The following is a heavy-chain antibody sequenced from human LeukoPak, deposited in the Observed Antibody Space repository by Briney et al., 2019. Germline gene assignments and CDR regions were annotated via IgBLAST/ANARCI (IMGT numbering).Heavy chain of an antibody. V-gene: IGHV3-30-3*01. Sequence: PGGSLRLSCAASGFTFSSYAMSWVRQAPGKGLEWVTLISYDGSKIYYADSVKGRFTISRDNSKNTLYLQMNSLRAEDTAVYYCAKPEGSGSRTAFDYWGQGTLVTVSS. CDR2: ISYDGSKI. J-gene: IGHJ4*02. CDR3: AKPEGSGSRTAFDY. CDR1: GFTFSSYA. D-gene: IGHD3-10*01.